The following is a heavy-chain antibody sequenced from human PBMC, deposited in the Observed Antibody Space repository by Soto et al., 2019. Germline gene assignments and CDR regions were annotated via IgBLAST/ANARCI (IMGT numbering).Heavy chain of an antibody. J-gene: IGHJ3*02. Sequence: GGSLRLSCAASGFTFSSYAMSWVRQAPGKGLEWVSAISGSGGSTYYADSVKGRFTISRDNSKNTLYLQMNSLRAEDTAVYYCAKDVLGVVVAATSAFDIWGQGTMVTVSS. CDR3: AKDVLGVVVAATSAFDI. CDR1: GFTFSSYA. CDR2: ISGSGGST. V-gene: IGHV3-23*01. D-gene: IGHD2-15*01.